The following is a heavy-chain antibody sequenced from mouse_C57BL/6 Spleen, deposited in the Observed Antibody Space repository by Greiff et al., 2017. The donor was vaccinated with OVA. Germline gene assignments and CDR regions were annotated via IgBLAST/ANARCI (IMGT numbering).Heavy chain of an antibody. CDR3: ASGDGSYYYAMDY. V-gene: IGHV5-17*01. CDR1: GFTFSDYG. Sequence: EVKLVESGGGLVQPGGSMKLSCAASGFTFSDYGMHWVRQAPEKGLEWVAYISSGSSTIYYADTVKGRFTISRDNAKNTLFLQMTSLRSEDTAMYYCASGDGSYYYAMDYWGQGTSVTVSS. J-gene: IGHJ4*01. D-gene: IGHD3-3*01. CDR2: ISSGSSTI.